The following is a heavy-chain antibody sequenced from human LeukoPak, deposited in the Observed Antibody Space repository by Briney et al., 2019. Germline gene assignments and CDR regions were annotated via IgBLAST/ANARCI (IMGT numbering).Heavy chain of an antibody. J-gene: IGHJ5*02. CDR1: GYTFTSYY. Sequence: VASVKVSCKASGYTFTSYYMHWVRQAPGQGLEWMGWINPNSGGTNYAQKFQGRVTMTRDTSISTAYMELSRLRSDDTAVYYCARSPYDYVWGSFNWLDPWGQGTLVTVSS. V-gene: IGHV1-2*02. CDR3: ARSPYDYVWGSFNWLDP. CDR2: INPNSGGT. D-gene: IGHD3-16*01.